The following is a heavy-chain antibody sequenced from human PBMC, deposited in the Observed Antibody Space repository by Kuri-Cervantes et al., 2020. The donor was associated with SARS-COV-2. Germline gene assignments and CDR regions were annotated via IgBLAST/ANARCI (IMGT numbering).Heavy chain of an antibody. J-gene: IGHJ4*02. CDR1: GFTFSSYS. V-gene: IGHV3-48*04. CDR2: ISSSSSTI. Sequence: GESLKISCAASGFTFSSYSMNWVRQAPGKGLEWVSYISSSSSTIYYADSVKGRFTISRDNAKNSLYLQMNSLRAEDTAVYYCARALPEGVGATSRRRGFDYRGQGTLVTVSS. CDR3: ARALPEGVGATSRRRGFDY. D-gene: IGHD1-26*01.